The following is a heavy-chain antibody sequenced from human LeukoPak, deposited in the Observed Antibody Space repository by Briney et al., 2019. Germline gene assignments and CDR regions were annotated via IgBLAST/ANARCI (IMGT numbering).Heavy chain of an antibody. CDR2: ISADSATT. V-gene: IGHV3-23*01. CDR1: GFKFGRYS. CDR3: ARKSASGNYPLDY. J-gene: IGHJ4*02. Sequence: GSLRLSCASSGFKFGRYSMAWVRPAPGEGLEWVSVISADSATTFYADSVKGRFTISRDNAKNTVFLQMSSLRAEDTALYYCARKSASGNYPLDYWGQGTLVTVSS. D-gene: IGHD3-10*01.